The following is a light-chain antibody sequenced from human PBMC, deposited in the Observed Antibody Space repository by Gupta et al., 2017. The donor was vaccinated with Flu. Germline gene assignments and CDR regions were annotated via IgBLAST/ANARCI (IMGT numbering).Light chain of an antibody. Sequence: GDRVTITCRASQRIDKWLAWYQQKPGTAPKLLIYGASTLQNGVPPRFSGGGSGTDFTLTISNLQPEDFGIYYCQQAKSLPPTFGQGTTLQI. V-gene: IGKV1D-12*01. CDR1: QRIDKW. J-gene: IGKJ2*01. CDR2: GAS. CDR3: QQAKSLPPT.